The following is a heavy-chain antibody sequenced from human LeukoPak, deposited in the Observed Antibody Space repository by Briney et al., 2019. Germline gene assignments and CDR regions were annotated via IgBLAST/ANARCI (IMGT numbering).Heavy chain of an antibody. J-gene: IGHJ3*02. CDR2: IRYDGSNK. V-gene: IGHV3-30*02. CDR3: AKLAVAGTEAFDI. D-gene: IGHD6-19*01. CDR1: GFTFSSYG. Sequence: GSLRLSRAASGFTFSSYGMHWVRQAPGKGLEWVAFIRYDGSNKYYADSVKGRFTISRDNSKNTLYLQMNSLRAEDTAVYYCAKLAVAGTEAFDIWGQGTMVTVSS.